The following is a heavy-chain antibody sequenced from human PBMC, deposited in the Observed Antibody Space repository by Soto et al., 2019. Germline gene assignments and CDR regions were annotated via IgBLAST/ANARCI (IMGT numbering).Heavy chain of an antibody. J-gene: IGHJ4*02. CDR3: ARSGGSSWYFDY. CDR2: IYYSGST. D-gene: IGHD6-13*01. V-gene: IGHV4-59*01. Sequence: SETLSLTCTVSGGSISSYYWSWIRQPPGKGLEWIGYIYYSGSTNYNPSLKSRVTISVDTSKNQFSLKLSSVTAADTAGYYCARSGGSSWYFDYWGQGTLVTVSS. CDR1: GGSISSYY.